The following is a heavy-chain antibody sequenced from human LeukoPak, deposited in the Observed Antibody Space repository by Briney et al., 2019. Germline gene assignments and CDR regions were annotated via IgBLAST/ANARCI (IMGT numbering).Heavy chain of an antibody. D-gene: IGHD2-2*01. CDR2: IKQDGSEK. V-gene: IGHV3-7*01. Sequence: GGSLRLSCAASGFTFSSYWMSWVRQAPGKGLEWVANIKQDGSEKYYVDSVKGRFTISRDNAKNSLYLQMNSLRAEDTAVYYCARGSLVPAARYGFGVDYWGQGTLVTVSS. CDR3: ARGSLVPAARYGFGVDY. CDR1: GFTFSSYW. J-gene: IGHJ4*02.